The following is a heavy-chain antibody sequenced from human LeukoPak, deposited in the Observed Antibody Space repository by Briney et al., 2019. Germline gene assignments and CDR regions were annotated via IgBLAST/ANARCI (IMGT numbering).Heavy chain of an antibody. Sequence: GASVTVSCKASGYTFTGYYMHWVRQAPGQGLEWMGWINPNSGGTNYAQKFQGWVTMTRDTSISTAYMELSRLRSDDTAVYYCARDSGGSYGNDAFDIWGQGTMVTVSS. CDR1: GYTFTGYY. J-gene: IGHJ3*02. CDR3: ARDSGGSYGNDAFDI. CDR2: INPNSGGT. V-gene: IGHV1-2*04. D-gene: IGHD1-26*01.